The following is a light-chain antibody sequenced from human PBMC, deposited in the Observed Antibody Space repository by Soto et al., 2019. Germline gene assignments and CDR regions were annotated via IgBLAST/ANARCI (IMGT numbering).Light chain of an antibody. CDR1: QSLDNY. CDR2: AEF. V-gene: IGKV1-39*01. Sequence: DIQINQSPTTSSASVGDRVTIDCRPSQSLDNYLTWYQQKPGTARKLLIFAEFSLQSGVPSRFSGSGYGTDFSLTISNLQPEDFATNYCQRLWSHQLKFGGGTKVHIK. J-gene: IGKJ4*02. CDR3: QRLWSHQLK.